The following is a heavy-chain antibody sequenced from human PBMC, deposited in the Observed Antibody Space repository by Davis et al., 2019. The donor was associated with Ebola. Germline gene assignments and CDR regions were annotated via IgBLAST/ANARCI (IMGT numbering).Heavy chain of an antibody. V-gene: IGHV6-1*01. CDR2: TYYTSKWNN. J-gene: IGHJ4*02. D-gene: IGHD5-12*01. CDR1: GDSVSGSSGA. Sequence: PSETLSLTCAISGDSVSGSSGAWNWIRQSPSRGLEWLGRTYYTSKWNNDYAVSMKSRITINADTAKNQYSMQLNSVTPEDTAVYYCARGWLRTGFDYWGQGILVTVSS. CDR3: ARGWLRTGFDY.